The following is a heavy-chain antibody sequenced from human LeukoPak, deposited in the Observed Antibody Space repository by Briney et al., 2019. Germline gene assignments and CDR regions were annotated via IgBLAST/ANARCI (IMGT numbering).Heavy chain of an antibody. D-gene: IGHD4-23*01. CDR1: GFTFSTYW. CDR3: ARGGAAGGKFQY. J-gene: IGHJ4*02. V-gene: IGHV3-7*01. Sequence: GGSLRLSCAASGFTFSTYWMSWVRQAPGKGLEWVANIKEDGSEKYYVDSVKGRFTISRDNAKNSLYLQMSSLRAEDTAVYYCARGGAAGGKFQYWGQGTLVTVSS. CDR2: IKEDGSEK.